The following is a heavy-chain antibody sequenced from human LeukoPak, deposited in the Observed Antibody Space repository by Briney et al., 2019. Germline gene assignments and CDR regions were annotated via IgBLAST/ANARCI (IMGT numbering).Heavy chain of an antibody. V-gene: IGHV3-66*01. J-gene: IGHJ3*02. Sequence: GGSLRLSCAASGFTVSSNYMSWVRQAPGKGLEWVSVIYSGGSTYYADSVKGRFTISRDNSKNTLYLQMNSLRAEDTAVYYCARDFLHRLWYGAFDIWGQGTMVTVSS. CDR2: IYSGGST. CDR1: GFTVSSNY. CDR3: ARDFLHRLWYGAFDI. D-gene: IGHD6-13*01.